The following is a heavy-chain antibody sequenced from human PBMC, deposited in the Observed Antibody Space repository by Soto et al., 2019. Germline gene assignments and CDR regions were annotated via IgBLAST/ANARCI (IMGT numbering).Heavy chain of an antibody. Sequence: SETLSLTCSVSGGSFSSDNYYWAWIRQPPGEGLEWLGSMYYTGSFHYNPSLKGRVAISVDTSKSRFSLRLTSVTAADTAVYYCVRTYSSGGYPSYYFD. CDR3: VRTYSSGGYPSYYFD. J-gene: IGHJ4*01. CDR1: GGSFSSDNYY. D-gene: IGHD6-19*01. CDR2: MYYTGSF. V-gene: IGHV4-39*01.